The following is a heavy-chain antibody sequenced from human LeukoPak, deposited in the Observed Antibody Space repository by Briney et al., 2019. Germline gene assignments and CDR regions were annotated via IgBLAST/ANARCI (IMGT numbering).Heavy chain of an antibody. V-gene: IGHV3-7*03. CDR1: GFTFSSYA. J-gene: IGHJ3*02. CDR3: ARETPDAFDI. Sequence: GGSLRLSCAASGFTFSSYAMSWVRQAPGKGLEWVANIRQDGSEKFYVDSVKGRFTISRDSAKNSLYLQMNSLRAEDTAVYYCARETPDAFDIWGQGTMVTVSS. CDR2: IRQDGSEK.